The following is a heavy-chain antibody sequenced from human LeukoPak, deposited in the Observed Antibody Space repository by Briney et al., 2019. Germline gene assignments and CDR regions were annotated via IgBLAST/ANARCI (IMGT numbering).Heavy chain of an antibody. CDR3: ARDFGGSYFDY. J-gene: IGHJ4*02. V-gene: IGHV4-59*01. CDR1: GGSISSYY. CDR2: IYYSGST. Sequence: SSETLSLTCTVSGGSISSYYWSWIRQPPGKGLEWIGYIYYSGSTNYNPSLKSRVTISADTSKNQFSLKLSSVTAADTAVYYCARDFGGSYFDYWGQGTPVTVSS. D-gene: IGHD1-26*01.